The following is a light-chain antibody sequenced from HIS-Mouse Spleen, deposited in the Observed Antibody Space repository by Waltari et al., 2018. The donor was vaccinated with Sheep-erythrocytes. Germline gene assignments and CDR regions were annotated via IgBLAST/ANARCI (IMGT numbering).Light chain of an antibody. V-gene: IGLV2-8*01. CDR3: CSYAGSYNHV. CDR2: DVS. CDR1: SSDVGGYNY. Sequence: QSALTQPPSASGSPGQSVTISCTGTSSDVGGYNYVSWYQQHPGKAPKRMIYDVSKRPSGVPDRFSGSKSGNTASLTISGLQAEDEADYYCCSYAGSYNHVFATGTKVTVL. J-gene: IGLJ1*01.